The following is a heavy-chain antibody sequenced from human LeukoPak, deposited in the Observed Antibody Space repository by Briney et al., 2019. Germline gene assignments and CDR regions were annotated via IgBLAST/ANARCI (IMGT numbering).Heavy chain of an antibody. Sequence: GGSLRLSCAASGFTFSDYYMSWIRQAPGKGLERVSYISSSGSTIYYADSVKGRFTISRDNAKNSLYLQMNSLRAEDTAVYYCARVHYDFWSGYYSHYYYMDVWGKGTTVTVSS. D-gene: IGHD3-3*01. CDR3: ARVHYDFWSGYYSHYYYMDV. CDR2: ISSSGSTI. V-gene: IGHV3-11*01. J-gene: IGHJ6*03. CDR1: GFTFSDYY.